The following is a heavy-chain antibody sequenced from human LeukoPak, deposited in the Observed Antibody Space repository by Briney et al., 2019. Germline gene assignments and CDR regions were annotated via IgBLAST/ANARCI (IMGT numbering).Heavy chain of an antibody. V-gene: IGHV3-23*01. J-gene: IGHJ4*02. CDR2: ISGSGGST. D-gene: IGHD3-10*01. CDR3: AKNGGLVQGEY. CDR1: GFTFSSYA. Sequence: GGSLRLSCAASGFTFSSYAMSWVRQAPGKGLEWVSAISGSGGSTYYADSVKGRFTISRDNSKNTLCLQMNSLRAEDTAVYYCAKNGGLVQGEYWGQGTLVTVSS.